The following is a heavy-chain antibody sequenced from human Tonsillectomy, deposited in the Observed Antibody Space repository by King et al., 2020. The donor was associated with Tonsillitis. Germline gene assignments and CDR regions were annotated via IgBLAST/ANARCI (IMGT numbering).Heavy chain of an antibody. CDR2: IKADGSDK. CDR3: ARDGGGGWYSDY. V-gene: IGHV3-7*01. Sequence: VQLVESGGGLVQPGGSLRLSCVASGFTFSSHWMTWVRQAPGKGLEWVASIKADGSDKYYVDSVKGRFTISRDHAKNLLYLHMNSLRADDTAVYYCARDGGGGWYSDYWGQGTLVTVSS. D-gene: IGHD6-19*01. CDR1: GFTFSSHW. J-gene: IGHJ4*02.